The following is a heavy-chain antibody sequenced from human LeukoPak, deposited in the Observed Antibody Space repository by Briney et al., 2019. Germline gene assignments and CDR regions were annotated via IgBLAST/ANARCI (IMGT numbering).Heavy chain of an antibody. Sequence: GGSLRLSCAASGFTFDDYAMHWVRQAPGKGLEWVSGISWNSGSIGYADSVKGRFTISRDNAKNSLYLQMNSLRAADTALYYCAQTSSGWLNFDYWGQGTLVTVSS. CDR1: GFTFDDYA. CDR2: ISWNSGSI. CDR3: AQTSSGWLNFDY. J-gene: IGHJ4*02. D-gene: IGHD6-19*01. V-gene: IGHV3-9*01.